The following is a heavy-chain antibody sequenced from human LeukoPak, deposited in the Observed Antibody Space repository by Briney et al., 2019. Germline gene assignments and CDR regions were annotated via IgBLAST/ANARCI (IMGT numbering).Heavy chain of an antibody. CDR1: GFTFSSYW. D-gene: IGHD6-13*01. CDR2: IKQDGSEK. J-gene: IGHJ4*02. Sequence: PGGSLRLSCAASGFTFSSYWMSWVRQAPGKGLEWVANIKQDGSEKYYVDSVKGRFTISRDNAKNSLYLQMNSLRAEDTAVYYCAREGSGGQLVRGFDYWGQGTLVTVSS. CDR3: AREGSGGQLVRGFDY. V-gene: IGHV3-7*01.